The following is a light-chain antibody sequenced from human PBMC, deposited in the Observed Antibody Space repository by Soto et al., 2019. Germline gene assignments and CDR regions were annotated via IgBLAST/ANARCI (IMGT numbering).Light chain of an antibody. CDR1: QSVSSS. J-gene: IGKJ4*01. V-gene: IGKV3-15*01. CDR2: GAS. Sequence: EIVMTQSPATLSVSPGERATLSCWASQSVSSSLAWYQQKPGQAPRLLIYGASTRATGIPARFSGSGSGTVFTFNISSLQSEELAVYFCQQYNKWPLSFGGGNKVEI. CDR3: QQYNKWPLS.